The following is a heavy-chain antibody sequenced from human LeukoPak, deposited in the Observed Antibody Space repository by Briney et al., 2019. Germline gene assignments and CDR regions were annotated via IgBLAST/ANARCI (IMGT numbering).Heavy chain of an antibody. CDR2: IRPDGRET. Sequence: PGGSLRLSCAASGFTFTNHWMHWVRQAPGKGLVWVSRIRPDGRETNHAGSVKGRFTISRDNAKNTLYLRMNSLGDEDTAVYYCGRDVVLGSGSVDYWGQGVLVTVSS. CDR1: GFTFTNHW. D-gene: IGHD3-10*01. V-gene: IGHV3-74*01. CDR3: GRDVVLGSGSVDY. J-gene: IGHJ4*02.